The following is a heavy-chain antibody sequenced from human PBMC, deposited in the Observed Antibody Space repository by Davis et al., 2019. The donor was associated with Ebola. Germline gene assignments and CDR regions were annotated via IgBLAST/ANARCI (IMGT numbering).Heavy chain of an antibody. CDR3: TTVIASTNKENYMDV. CDR2: IIPIFGTA. CDR1: GGTFSSYA. V-gene: IGHV1-69*13. Sequence: SVKVSCKASGGTFSSYAISWVRQAPGQGLEWMGGIIPIFGTANYAQKFQGRVTITADESTSTAYMELSSLRSEDTAVYYCTTVIASTNKENYMDVWGKGTTVTVSS. J-gene: IGHJ6*03. D-gene: IGHD6-13*01.